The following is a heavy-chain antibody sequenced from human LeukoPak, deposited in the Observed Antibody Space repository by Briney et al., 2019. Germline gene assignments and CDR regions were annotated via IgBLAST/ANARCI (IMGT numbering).Heavy chain of an antibody. Sequence: GGSLRLSCAASGFTFSDFYMTWIRQAPGKGLEWVSYISNRGTTIHYADSVRGRLTISRDNAKKSLYLQMNGLRAEDTAVYHCARSADRSGYFREITLYYFDYWGQGTLVTVSS. CDR1: GFTFSDFY. CDR3: ARSADRSGYFREITLYYFDY. J-gene: IGHJ4*02. D-gene: IGHD3-22*01. CDR2: ISNRGTTI. V-gene: IGHV3-11*01.